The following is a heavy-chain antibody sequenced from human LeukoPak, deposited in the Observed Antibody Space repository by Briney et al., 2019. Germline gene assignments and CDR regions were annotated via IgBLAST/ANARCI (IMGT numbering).Heavy chain of an antibody. Sequence: PGRSLRLSCAASGFTFSSYAMHWVRQAPGKGLEWVAVISYDGSNKYYADSVKGRFTISRDNSKNTLYLQMNSLRAEDTAVYYCARSSSWPYFDYWGQGTLVTVCS. CDR2: ISYDGSNK. V-gene: IGHV3-30-3*01. D-gene: IGHD6-13*01. CDR3: ARSSSWPYFDY. CDR1: GFTFSSYA. J-gene: IGHJ4*02.